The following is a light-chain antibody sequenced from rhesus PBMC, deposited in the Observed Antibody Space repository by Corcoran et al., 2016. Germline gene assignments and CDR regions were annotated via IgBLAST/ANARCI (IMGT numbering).Light chain of an antibody. CDR3: QHSYGTPHS. CDR1: ENVNNY. Sequence: DIQMTQSPSSLSASVGDRVTITCRASENVNNYLHWYQQKPGKAPNLLIYAASTLQSGVPSRFSGSGAGTDYTFTISSLQPEDVATYYCQHSYGTPHSFGQGTKVEIK. V-gene: IGKV1-74*01. CDR2: AAS. J-gene: IGKJ2*01.